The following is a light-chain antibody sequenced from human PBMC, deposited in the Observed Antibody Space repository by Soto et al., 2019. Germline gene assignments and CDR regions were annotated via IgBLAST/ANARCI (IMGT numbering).Light chain of an antibody. J-gene: IGKJ4*01. Sequence: EIVLTQSPGTLSLSPGERATLSCRASQSVSSSYLAWYQQKPGQAPRLLIDGASSRATGIPDRFSGSGSGTVFTLIISRLEPEDFSVYYCQQYGSSPTFGGGTKVEIK. CDR3: QQYGSSPT. V-gene: IGKV3-20*01. CDR2: GAS. CDR1: QSVSSSY.